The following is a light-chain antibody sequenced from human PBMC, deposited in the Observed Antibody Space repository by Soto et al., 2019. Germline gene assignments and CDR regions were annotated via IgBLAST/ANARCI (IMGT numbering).Light chain of an antibody. CDR2: GAS. Sequence: DIVMTQSPATLSVSPGERATLSCRASQSFSSNLAWYQQKPGLPPRLLYYGASTRATGIPARFSGSGSGTEFTLTISSLQSEDFAVYYCQQYNNWPPTFGQGTKLEIK. CDR3: QQYNNWPPT. V-gene: IGKV3-15*01. J-gene: IGKJ2*01. CDR1: QSFSSN.